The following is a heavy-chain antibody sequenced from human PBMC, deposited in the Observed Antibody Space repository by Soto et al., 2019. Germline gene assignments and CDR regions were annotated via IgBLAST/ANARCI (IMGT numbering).Heavy chain of an antibody. CDR1: GFTFSSYA. CDR3: ASPGGYYFLNWFDP. Sequence: QVQLVESGGGVVQPGRSLRLSCAASGFTFSSYAMHWVRQAPGKGLEWVAVISYDGSNKYYADSVKGRFTISRDNSKNTLYLQMNSLRAEDTAVYYCASPGGYYFLNWFDPWGQGTLVTVSS. J-gene: IGHJ5*02. V-gene: IGHV3-30-3*01. D-gene: IGHD3-22*01. CDR2: ISYDGSNK.